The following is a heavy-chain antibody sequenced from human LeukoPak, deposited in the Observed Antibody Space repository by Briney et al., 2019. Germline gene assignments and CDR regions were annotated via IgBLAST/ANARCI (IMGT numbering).Heavy chain of an antibody. Sequence: ASVKVSCKVSGYTLTELSMHWVLQAPGKELEWMGGFDPEDGETIYAQKFQGRVTMTEDTSTDTAYMELSSLRSEDTAVYYCATMLTKSGSDAFDIWGQGTMVTVSS. J-gene: IGHJ3*02. D-gene: IGHD1-14*01. CDR1: GYTLTELS. CDR3: ATMLTKSGSDAFDI. CDR2: FDPEDGET. V-gene: IGHV1-24*01.